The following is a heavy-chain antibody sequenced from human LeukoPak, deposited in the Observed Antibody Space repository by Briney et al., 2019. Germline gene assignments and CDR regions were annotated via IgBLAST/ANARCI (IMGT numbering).Heavy chain of an antibody. Sequence: GGSLRLSCAASAFSFSDAWMSWVRQAPGRGLEWVSYISSSGSTIYYVDSVKGRFTISRDNAKNSLYLQMNSLRAEDTAVYYCAELGITMIGGVWGKGTTVTISS. CDR3: AELGITMIGGV. D-gene: IGHD3-10*02. CDR2: ISSSGSTI. V-gene: IGHV3-11*04. J-gene: IGHJ6*04. CDR1: AFSFSDAW.